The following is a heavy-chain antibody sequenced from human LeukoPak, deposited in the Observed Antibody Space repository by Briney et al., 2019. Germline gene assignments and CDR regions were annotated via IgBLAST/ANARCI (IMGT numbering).Heavy chain of an antibody. D-gene: IGHD1-26*01. Sequence: GGSLRLSCAASGFTFSSYSMNWVRQAPGKGLEWVSSISSSSSYIYYADSVKGRFTISRDNAKNSLYLQMNSLRVEDTAVYYCARGAMKTNYYHDYFDYWGQGTLVTVSS. V-gene: IGHV3-21*01. CDR2: ISSSSSYI. CDR3: ARGAMKTNYYHDYFDY. J-gene: IGHJ4*02. CDR1: GFTFSSYS.